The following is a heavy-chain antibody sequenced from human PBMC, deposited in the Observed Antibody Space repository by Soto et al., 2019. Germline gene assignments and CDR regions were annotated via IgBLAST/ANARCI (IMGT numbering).Heavy chain of an antibody. Sequence: PGGSLRLSCAASRFTFRDSYMSWIRQAPGKGLEWVSYISSSGSAIYYADSVKGRFTISRDNAKNSLYLQMTSLRAEDTAVYYCAAVRAYYDSSGYYPYCFHYWGQGTLVTVSS. D-gene: IGHD3-22*01. CDR1: RFTFRDSY. CDR2: ISSSGSAI. CDR3: AAVRAYYDSSGYYPYCFHY. J-gene: IGHJ4*02. V-gene: IGHV3-11*01.